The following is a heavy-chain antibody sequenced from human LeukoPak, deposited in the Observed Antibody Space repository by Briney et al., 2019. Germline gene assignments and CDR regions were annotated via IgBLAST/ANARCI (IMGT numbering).Heavy chain of an antibody. V-gene: IGHV3-23*01. CDR3: AKDPTDFDSSGQTYFDY. J-gene: IGHJ4*02. D-gene: IGHD3-22*01. CDR1: GFTFSSYA. Sequence: GGSLRLSCAASGFTFSSYAMTWVRQAPGKGLELVSSISSSGGSTYYADSVRGRFTISRDNSKNTLYLQMNSLRAEDTAIYYCAKDPTDFDSSGQTYFDYWGQGSLVTVSS. CDR2: ISSSGGST.